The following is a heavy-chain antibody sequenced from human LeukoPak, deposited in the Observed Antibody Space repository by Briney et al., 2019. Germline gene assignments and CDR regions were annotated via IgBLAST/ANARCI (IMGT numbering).Heavy chain of an antibody. V-gene: IGHV4-34*01. D-gene: IGHD3-9*01. CDR1: GGSFSGYY. Sequence: PSETLSLTCAVYGGSFSGYYCSWIRQPPGKGLEWIGEINHSGSTNYNPSLKSRVTISVDTSKNQFSLKLSSVTASDTAVYYCAREDILTDGNWFDPWGQGTLVTVSS. J-gene: IGHJ5*02. CDR3: AREDILTDGNWFDP. CDR2: INHSGST.